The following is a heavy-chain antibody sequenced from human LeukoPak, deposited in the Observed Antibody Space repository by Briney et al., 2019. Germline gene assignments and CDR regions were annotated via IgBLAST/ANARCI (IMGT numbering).Heavy chain of an antibody. CDR1: GYTFSSYA. V-gene: IGHV7-4-1*02. CDR3: ARDGGDIWFGELPI. Sequence: GASVKVSCKASGYTFSSYAMNWVRQAPGQGLEWMGWINTNTGNPTYAQGFTGRFVFSLDTSVSTAYLQISSLKAEDTAVYYCARDGGDIWFGELPIWGQGTMVTVSS. J-gene: IGHJ3*02. CDR2: INTNTGNP. D-gene: IGHD3-10*01.